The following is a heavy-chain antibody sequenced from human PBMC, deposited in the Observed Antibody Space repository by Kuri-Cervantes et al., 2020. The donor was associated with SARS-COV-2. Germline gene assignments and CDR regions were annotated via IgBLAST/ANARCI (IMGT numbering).Heavy chain of an antibody. CDR2: IKQDGSGQ. J-gene: IGHJ5*02. V-gene: IGHV3-7*04. CDR3: ARDNPLYH. D-gene: IGHD3-16*01. Sequence: LSLTCAASGFTFSSYWMNWVRQAPGKGLEWVASIKQDGSGQYYVDSVKGRFTISRDNAKNSLFLQMNSLRAEDTAVYYCARDNPLYHWGQGTLVTVSS. CDR1: GFTFSSYW.